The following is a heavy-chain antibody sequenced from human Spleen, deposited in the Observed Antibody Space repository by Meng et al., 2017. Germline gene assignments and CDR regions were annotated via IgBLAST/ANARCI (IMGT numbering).Heavy chain of an antibody. J-gene: IGHJ4*02. CDR2: INLNSGVT. Sequence: ASVKVSCKASGYTFTGYHLHWVRQAPGKGLEWMGWINLNSGVTNYPQTFEGRVTLTRDTSISTAYMELHRLTSDDTAVYYCARLLWFGELIYDPFDYWGQGTLVTVSS. CDR3: ARLLWFGELIYDPFDY. D-gene: IGHD3-10*01. CDR1: GYTFTGYH. V-gene: IGHV1-2*02.